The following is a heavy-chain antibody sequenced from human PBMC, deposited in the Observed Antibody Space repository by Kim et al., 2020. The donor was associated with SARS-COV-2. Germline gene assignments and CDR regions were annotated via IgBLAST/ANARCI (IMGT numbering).Heavy chain of an antibody. D-gene: IGHD6-13*01. CDR3: ARDFVGGPGIAAAGTPWGDY. Sequence: RFTISRDNSKNTRYLQMNSLRAEDTAVYYCARDFVGGPGIAAAGTPWGDYWGQGTLVTVSS. J-gene: IGHJ4*02. V-gene: IGHV3-30*01.